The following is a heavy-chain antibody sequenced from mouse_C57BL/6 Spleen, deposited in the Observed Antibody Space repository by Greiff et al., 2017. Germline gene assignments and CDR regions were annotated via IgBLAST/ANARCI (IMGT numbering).Heavy chain of an antibody. V-gene: IGHV14-1*01. J-gene: IGHJ3*01. Sequence: VQLQQSGAELVRPGASVKLSCTASGFNIKDYYMHWVKQRPEQGLEWIGRIDPEDGDTEYAPKFQGKDTMTADTSSNTAYLQLSSLTSEDTAVYYCTTGWGTTGEFAYWGQGTLVTVSA. CDR2: IDPEDGDT. CDR3: TTGWGTTGEFAY. D-gene: IGHD1-1*01. CDR1: GFNIKDYY.